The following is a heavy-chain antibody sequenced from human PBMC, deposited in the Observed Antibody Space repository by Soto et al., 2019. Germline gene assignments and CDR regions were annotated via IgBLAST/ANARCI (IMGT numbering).Heavy chain of an antibody. J-gene: IGHJ6*02. CDR1: GGSISSSSYY. D-gene: IGHD1-20*01. V-gene: IGHV4-39*01. Sequence: SETLSLTCTVSGGSISSSSYYWGWIRQPPVKGLEWIGSIYYSGSTYYNPSLKSRVTISVDTSKNQSSLKLSSVTAADTAVYYCARHEGDNWNYYYGMDVWGQGTTVTVS. CDR2: IYYSGST. CDR3: ARHEGDNWNYYYGMDV.